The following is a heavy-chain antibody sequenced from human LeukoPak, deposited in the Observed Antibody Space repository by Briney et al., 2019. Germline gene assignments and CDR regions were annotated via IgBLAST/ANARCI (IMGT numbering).Heavy chain of an antibody. Sequence: GESLRLSCAASGFTFSNYWMGWVRQAPGKGLEWVANINQDGSEKYYVDSVKGRFTISRDNAKNSLYLQMNSLSGEDAAVYYCARMVREFDYWGQGTLVTVSS. CDR1: GFTFSNYW. CDR3: ARMVREFDY. V-gene: IGHV3-7*01. CDR2: INQDGSEK. J-gene: IGHJ4*02. D-gene: IGHD3-10*01.